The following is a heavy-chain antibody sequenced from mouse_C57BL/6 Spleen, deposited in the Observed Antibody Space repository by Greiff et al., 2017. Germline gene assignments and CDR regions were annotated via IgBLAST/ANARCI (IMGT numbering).Heavy chain of an antibody. CDR1: GYSFTGYF. CDR2: INPYNGDT. D-gene: IGHD1-1*01. CDR3: ARGIYYYGSSYGY. Sequence: EVQLQQSGPELVKPGASVKISCKASGYSFTGYFMNWVMQSHGKSLEWIGRINPYNGDTFYNQKFKGKATLTVDKSSSTAHMGLRSLTSEDSAFYYCARGIYYYGSSYGYWGQGATLTVSS. J-gene: IGHJ2*01. V-gene: IGHV1-20*01.